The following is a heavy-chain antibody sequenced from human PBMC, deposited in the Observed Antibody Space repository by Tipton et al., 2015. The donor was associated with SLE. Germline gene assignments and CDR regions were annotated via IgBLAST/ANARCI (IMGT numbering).Heavy chain of an antibody. V-gene: IGHV3-21*03. CDR1: GFTFSSYS. D-gene: IGHD2-21*01. J-gene: IGHJ1*01. CDR2: ISSSSSYI. CDR3: ARDIEAYCGGDCYPRYFQH. Sequence: SLRLSCAASGFTFSSYSMNWVRQAPGKGLEWVSSISSSSSYIYYADSVKGRFTISRDNAKNSLYLQMNSLRAEDTAVYYCARDIEAYCGGDCYPRYFQHWGQGTLVTVSS.